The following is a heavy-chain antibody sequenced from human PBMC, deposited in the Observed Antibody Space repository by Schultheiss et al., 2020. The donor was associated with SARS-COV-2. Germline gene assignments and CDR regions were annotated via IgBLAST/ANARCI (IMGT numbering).Heavy chain of an antibody. CDR2: FYNGGDT. CDR3: AKKHGSGSPYFDY. CDR1: GFTVSNNY. V-gene: IGHV3-66*01. J-gene: IGHJ4*02. D-gene: IGHD3-10*01. Sequence: GGSLRLSCAASGFTVSNNYMTWVRQAPGKGLEWVSVFYNGGDTYYADSVKGRFRISRDNSRNILYLQMNSLRAEDTAIYYCAKKHGSGSPYFDYWGQGTLVTVSS.